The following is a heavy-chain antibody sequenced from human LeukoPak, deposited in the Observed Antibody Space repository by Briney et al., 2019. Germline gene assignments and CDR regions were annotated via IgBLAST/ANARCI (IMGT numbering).Heavy chain of an antibody. Sequence: GASVKVSCKASGYTFTSYYMHWVRQAPGQGLEWMGIINPSDGSTSYAQKFQGRVTMTRDMSTSTVYMELSSLRSEDTAVYYCARASGGQNWFDPWGQGTLVTVSP. J-gene: IGHJ5*02. CDR3: ARASGGQNWFDP. V-gene: IGHV1-46*01. CDR1: GYTFTSYY. D-gene: IGHD1-26*01. CDR2: INPSDGST.